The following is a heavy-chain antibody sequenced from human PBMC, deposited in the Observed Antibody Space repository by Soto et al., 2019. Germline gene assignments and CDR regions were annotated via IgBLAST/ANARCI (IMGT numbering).Heavy chain of an antibody. D-gene: IGHD6-13*01. Sequence: PGVSLRLSCAASGFPFISYAMHWVRQAPGKGLEWVAVISYDGSNKYYADSVKGRFTISRDNSKNTLYLQMNSLRAEDTAVYYCARDKGHSSRRWFDTWGQGTLVTVSS. CDR1: GFPFISYA. CDR2: ISYDGSNK. V-gene: IGHV3-30-3*01. J-gene: IGHJ5*02. CDR3: ARDKGHSSRRWFDT.